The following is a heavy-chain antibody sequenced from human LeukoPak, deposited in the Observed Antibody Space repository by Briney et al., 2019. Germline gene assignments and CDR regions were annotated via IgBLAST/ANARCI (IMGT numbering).Heavy chain of an antibody. CDR3: ARHKRQVTRYFDL. Sequence: SETLSLTGTVSGGSISSSSYYWGWIRQPPGKGLGWIGSIYYSGSTYYNPSLKSRVTISVDTSKNQFSLKLSSVTAADTAVYYCARHKRQVTRYFDLWGRDTLVTVSS. D-gene: IGHD1-1*01. J-gene: IGHJ2*01. CDR1: GGSISSSSYY. CDR2: IYYSGST. V-gene: IGHV4-39*01.